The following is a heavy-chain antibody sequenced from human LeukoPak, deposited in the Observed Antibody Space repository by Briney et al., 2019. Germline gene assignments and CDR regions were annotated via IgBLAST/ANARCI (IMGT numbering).Heavy chain of an antibody. CDR1: GGSISSSSYY. V-gene: IGHV4-39*01. Sequence: SETLSLTCTVSGGSISSSSYYWGWIRQPPGKGLEWIGSIYYSGSTYYNPSLKSRVTISVDTSKNQFSLKLSSVTAADTAVYYCARHGWDYDFWSGYYRTGNDAFDIWGQGTMVTLSS. CDR2: IYYSGST. D-gene: IGHD3-3*01. J-gene: IGHJ3*02. CDR3: ARHGWDYDFWSGYYRTGNDAFDI.